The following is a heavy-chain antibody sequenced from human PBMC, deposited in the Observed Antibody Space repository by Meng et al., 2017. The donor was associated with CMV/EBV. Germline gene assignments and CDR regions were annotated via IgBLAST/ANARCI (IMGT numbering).Heavy chain of an antibody. J-gene: IGHJ4*02. D-gene: IGHD2-2*01. V-gene: IGHV3-21*01. CDR2: ISSSSSYI. CDR3: ARDCSSTSCYFDNY. Sequence: GGSLRLSCAASGFTFSSYSMSWVRQAPGKGLEWVSSISSSSSYIYYADSVKGRFTISRDNAKNSLYLQMNSLRAEDTAVYYCARDCSSTSCYFDNYWGQGTLVTVSS. CDR1: GFTFSSYS.